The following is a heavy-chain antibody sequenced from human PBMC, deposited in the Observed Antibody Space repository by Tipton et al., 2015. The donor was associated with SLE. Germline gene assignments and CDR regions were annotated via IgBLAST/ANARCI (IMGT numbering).Heavy chain of an antibody. CDR1: GGSISSTSYY. J-gene: IGHJ6*03. V-gene: IGHV4-61*02. CDR2: MFAGGST. Sequence: TLSLTCTVSGGSISSTSYYWNWIRQPAGKGLEWIGRMFAGGSTDYNPSLKSRVTISVDTSKNQFPLKLSSVTAADTAVYYCARGGAVYYYYYYMDVWGKGTTVTVSS. CDR3: ARGGAVYYYYYYMDV. D-gene: IGHD3-10*01.